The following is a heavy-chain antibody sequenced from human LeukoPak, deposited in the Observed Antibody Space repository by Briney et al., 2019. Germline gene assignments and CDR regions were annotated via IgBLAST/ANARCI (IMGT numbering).Heavy chain of an antibody. D-gene: IGHD7-27*01. CDR2: IYYSGST. J-gene: IGHJ3*02. Sequence: SQTLSLTCTVSGGSISSGDYYWSWIRQPPGKGLEWIGYIYYSGSTYYNPSLKSRVTISVDTSKNQFSLKLSSVIAADTAVYYCARVQLGMDAFDIWGQGTMVTVSS. CDR3: ARVQLGMDAFDI. V-gene: IGHV4-30-4*08. CDR1: GGSISSGDYY.